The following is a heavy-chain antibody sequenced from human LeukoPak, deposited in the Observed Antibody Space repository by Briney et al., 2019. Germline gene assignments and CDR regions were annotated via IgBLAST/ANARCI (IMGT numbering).Heavy chain of an antibody. J-gene: IGHJ6*03. Sequence: GGSLRLSCAASGFTFSSYSMNWVRQAPGKGLEWVSSISRTGSYIDYADSVKGRFTISRDNAKNSLYLQMNSLRAEDTAVYYCARTYYDSNYYMDVWGKGTTVTVSS. CDR3: ARTYYDSNYYMDV. V-gene: IGHV3-21*01. CDR2: ISRTGSYI. CDR1: GFTFSSYS. D-gene: IGHD3-22*01.